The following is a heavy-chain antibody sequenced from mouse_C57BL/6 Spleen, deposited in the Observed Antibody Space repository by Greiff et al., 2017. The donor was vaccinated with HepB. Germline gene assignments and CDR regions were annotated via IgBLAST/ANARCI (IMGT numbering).Heavy chain of an antibody. D-gene: IGHD4-1*01. CDR2: IHPNSGST. V-gene: IGHV1-64*01. Sequence: QVQLQQPGAELVKPGASVKLSCKASGYTFTSYWMHWVKQRPGQGLEWIGMIHPNSGSTNYNEKFKSKATLTVDKSSSTAYMQLSSLTSEDSAVYYCARSSPLTPYWYFDVWGTGTTVTVSS. CDR1: GYTFTSYW. CDR3: ARSSPLTPYWYFDV. J-gene: IGHJ1*03.